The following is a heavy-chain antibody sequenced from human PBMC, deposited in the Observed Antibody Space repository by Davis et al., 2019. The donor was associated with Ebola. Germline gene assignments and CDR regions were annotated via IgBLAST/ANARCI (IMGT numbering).Heavy chain of an antibody. D-gene: IGHD3-3*02. CDR3: TAEAGISF. J-gene: IGHJ4*02. Sequence: GESLKISCAASGFTFSNAWMSWVRQAPGKGLEWVGRIKSNVDGGTTDYAAPVKGRFTISRDDSKNTPYLQMNSLKTEDTAVYYCTAEAGISFWGQGTLVTVSS. CDR2: IKSNVDGGTT. V-gene: IGHV3-15*01. CDR1: GFTFSNAW.